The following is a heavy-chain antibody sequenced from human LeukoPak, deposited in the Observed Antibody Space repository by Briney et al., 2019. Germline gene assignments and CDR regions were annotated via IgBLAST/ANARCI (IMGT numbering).Heavy chain of an antibody. CDR1: GYTFTSYD. D-gene: IGHD3-9*01. CDR3: ARGLQGYDILTGYYDYYYGMDV. V-gene: IGHV1-8*01. J-gene: IGHJ6*02. Sequence: ATVKVSCKASGYTFTSYDINWVRQATGQGLEWMGWMKPNSGNTGYAQKFQGRVTMTRNTSISTAYMELSSLRSEDTAVYYCARGLQGYDILTGYYDYYYGMDVWGQGTTVTVSS. CDR2: MKPNSGNT.